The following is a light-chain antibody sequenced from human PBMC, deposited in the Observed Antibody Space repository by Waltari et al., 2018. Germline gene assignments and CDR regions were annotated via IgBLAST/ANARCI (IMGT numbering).Light chain of an antibody. CDR2: DGY. CDR1: RDFSTW. Sequence: DIQMTQSPSSVSASVGDGVTITCRASRDFSTWLAWYQQKPGKTPNLLIYDGYTLQSGVPSRFSGSGSGTVFTLPISSLQPEDFATYYCQQAHSFPITFGQGTRLEIK. J-gene: IGKJ5*01. CDR3: QQAHSFPIT. V-gene: IGKV1-12*01.